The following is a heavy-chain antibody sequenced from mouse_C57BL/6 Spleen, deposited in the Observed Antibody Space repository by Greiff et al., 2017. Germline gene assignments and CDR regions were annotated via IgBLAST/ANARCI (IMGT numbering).Heavy chain of an antibody. CDR2: IDPENGDT. Sequence: VQLQQSGAELVRPGASVKLSCTASGFNIKDDYMHWVKPRPEQGLEWIGWIDPENGDTEYASKFQGKATITADTSSNTAYLQLSSLTSEYTAVYYCTTKLGVSFAYWGQGTLVTVSA. J-gene: IGHJ3*01. CDR3: TTKLGVSFAY. V-gene: IGHV14-4*01. D-gene: IGHD4-1*01. CDR1: GFNIKDDY.